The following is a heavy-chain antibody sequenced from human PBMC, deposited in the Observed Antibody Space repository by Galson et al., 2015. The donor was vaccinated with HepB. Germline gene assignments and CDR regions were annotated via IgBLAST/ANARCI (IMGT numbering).Heavy chain of an antibody. CDR2: ISSSSSII. CDR1: GFRFYSYS. J-gene: IGHJ4*02. CDR3: ARASDLDY. Sequence: SLRLSCAASGFRFYSYSMNWVRQTPGKGLEWVSYISSSSSIINYADSVKGRLTISRDNAKNSLYLQMNSLRAEDTAVYYCARASDLDYWGQGTLVTVPS. D-gene: IGHD2-2*01. V-gene: IGHV3-48*01.